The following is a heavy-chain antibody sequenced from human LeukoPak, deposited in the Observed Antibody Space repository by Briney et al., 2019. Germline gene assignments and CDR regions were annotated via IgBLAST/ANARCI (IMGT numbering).Heavy chain of an antibody. D-gene: IGHD1-14*01. CDR3: ARSGGDYGTTEGAFDI. J-gene: IGHJ3*02. CDR1: GYTFTGYY. CDR2: INPNSGGT. V-gene: IGHV1-2*02. Sequence: ASVKASCKASGYTFTGYYMHWVRQAPGQGLEWMGWINPNSGGTNYAQKFQGRVTMTRDTSISTAYMELSRLRSDDTAVYYCARSGGDYGTTEGAFDIWGQGTMVTVSS.